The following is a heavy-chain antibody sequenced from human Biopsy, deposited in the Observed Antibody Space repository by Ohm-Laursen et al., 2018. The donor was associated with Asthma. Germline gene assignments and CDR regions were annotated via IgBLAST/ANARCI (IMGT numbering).Heavy chain of an antibody. J-gene: IGHJ4*01. V-gene: IGHV3-30*18. D-gene: IGHD6-19*01. CDR2: ISYDGNHK. Sequence: SLRLSCAASGFMFRSFGMHWVRQAPGKGLEWVAVISYDGNHKFYEDSVKGRFTISRDNSKSTLFLQMDSLSAEDTAVYYCAKDFRGIAVAGDRGFDYWGQGTLVSVSS. CDR3: AKDFRGIAVAGDRGFDY. CDR1: GFMFRSFG.